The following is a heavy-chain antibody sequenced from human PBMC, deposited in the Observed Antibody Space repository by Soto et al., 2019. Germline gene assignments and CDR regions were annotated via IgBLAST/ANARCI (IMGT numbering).Heavy chain of an antibody. CDR3: ARDYDMATKENAFDI. D-gene: IGHD3-22*01. CDR2: IHYSGST. J-gene: IGHJ3*02. V-gene: IGHV4-59*01. Sequence: SETLSLTSTVSGGSINNYYWSWIRQPPGKGLEWIGYIHYSGSTNYNPSLKSRVTISVDTSKNQFSLKLSSVTAADTAVYYCARDYDMATKENAFDIWGQGTMVTVSS. CDR1: GGSINNYY.